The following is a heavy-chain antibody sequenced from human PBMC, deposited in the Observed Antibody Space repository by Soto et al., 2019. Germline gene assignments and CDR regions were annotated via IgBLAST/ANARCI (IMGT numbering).Heavy chain of an antibody. CDR2: IIPNLGIA. Sequence: QVQLVQSGAEVKKPGSSVKVSCKASGGTFSSYTISWVRQAPGQGLEWMGRIIPNLGIANYAQKFKGRVTITADKPTRTAYMEPGSLRSKDTAVYYCAREGPMVRGVMGFDYWGQGTLVTVSS. CDR1: GGTFSSYT. V-gene: IGHV1-69*08. CDR3: AREGPMVRGVMGFDY. J-gene: IGHJ4*02. D-gene: IGHD3-10*01.